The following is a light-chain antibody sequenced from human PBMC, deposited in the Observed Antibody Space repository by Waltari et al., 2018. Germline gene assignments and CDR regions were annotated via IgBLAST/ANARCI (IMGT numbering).Light chain of an antibody. CDR3: HQHNNWPYT. J-gene: IGKJ2*01. CDR1: QSVSRY. CDR2: DKS. Sequence: EIVLTQSPATLSFFPGERVTLACRASQSVSRYMAWSQQKPGQAPRLLIYDKSNRATGIPARFSGSGSGSDFTLTISSLEPEDFAVYYCHQHNNWPYTFGQGTKLEI. V-gene: IGKV3-11*01.